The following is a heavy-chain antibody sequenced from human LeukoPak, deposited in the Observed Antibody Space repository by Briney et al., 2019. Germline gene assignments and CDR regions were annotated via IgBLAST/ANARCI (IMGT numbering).Heavy chain of an antibody. CDR1: GGSFSGYY. Sequence: PSETLSLTCAVYGGSFSGYYWSWIRQPPGKGLEWIGEINHSGSTNYNPSLKSLVTISVDTSKNQFSLQLSSVTAADKAVYYCARGGFWSGPNDDWGQGTLVTVSS. CDR3: ARGGFWSGPNDD. D-gene: IGHD3-3*01. CDR2: INHSGST. V-gene: IGHV4-34*01. J-gene: IGHJ4*02.